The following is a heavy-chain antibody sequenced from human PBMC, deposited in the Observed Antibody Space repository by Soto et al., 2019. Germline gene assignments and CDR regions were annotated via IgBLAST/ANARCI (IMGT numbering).Heavy chain of an antibody. CDR1: GYSVSPNCAT. Sequence: SQTLSLTCVISGYSVSPNCATWDWIRQSPSRGLEWLGRTYYRSNWYTDYAVSVKGRITISPDTSNNQLSLQLNSVTPDDTAVYYCARLIGNSWLDSWGQGSMVTVSS. D-gene: IGHD2-8*01. CDR2: TYYRSNWYT. CDR3: ARLIGNSWLDS. J-gene: IGHJ5*01. V-gene: IGHV6-1*01.